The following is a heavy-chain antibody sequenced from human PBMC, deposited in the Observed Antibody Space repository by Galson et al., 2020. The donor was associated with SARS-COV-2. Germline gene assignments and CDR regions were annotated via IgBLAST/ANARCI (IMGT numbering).Heavy chain of an antibody. CDR1: GGTFSNNA. Sequence: ASVKVSCNAPGGTFSNNAIRWVRQATGQGLEWMGGIIPTFGTAKYEQKFQRRVTITTDESTSTAYMELSSLRSEDTAVYYCAGQPPGIAVAGTGAFDIWGQGTMVTVSS. D-gene: IGHD6-19*01. CDR2: IIPTFGTA. CDR3: AGQPPGIAVAGTGAFDI. V-gene: IGHV1-69*05. J-gene: IGHJ3*02.